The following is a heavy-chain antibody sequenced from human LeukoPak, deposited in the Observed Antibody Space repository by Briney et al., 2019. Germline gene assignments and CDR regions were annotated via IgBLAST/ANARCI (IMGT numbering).Heavy chain of an antibody. CDR1: GGSFSGYS. CDR3: ARCDSGGWFFDS. D-gene: IGHD6-19*01. CDR2: INQSGST. Sequence: SETLSLTCAVSGGSFSGYSWNWIRQPPGRGLEWIGEINQSGSTKYNPSLKSRVTISIDTSKSQFSVKVNSVTAADTPVYYCARCDSGGWFFDSWGQGDLVTVSS. J-gene: IGHJ5*01. V-gene: IGHV4-34*01.